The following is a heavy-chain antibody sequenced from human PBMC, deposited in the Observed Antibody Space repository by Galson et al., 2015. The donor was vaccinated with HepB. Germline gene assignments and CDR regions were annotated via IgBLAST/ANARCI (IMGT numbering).Heavy chain of an antibody. D-gene: IGHD3-3*01. J-gene: IGHJ3*02. CDR3: AKEYYGFWSGYLGSAFDI. CDR2: IKTDGEIT. V-gene: IGHV3-74*03. CDR1: GFTLSHYW. Sequence: SLRLSCAVSGFTLSHYWMHWIRQTPEKGLVWVSLIKTDGEITDFTMYADSVKGRFTISRDNAKNTLYLQMNSLRAEDTAVYYCAKEYYGFWSGYLGSAFDIWGQGTMVTVSS.